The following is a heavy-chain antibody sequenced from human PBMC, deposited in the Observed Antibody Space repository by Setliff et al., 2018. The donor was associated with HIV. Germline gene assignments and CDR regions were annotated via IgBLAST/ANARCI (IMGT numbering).Heavy chain of an antibody. CDR1: GYSFINYG. V-gene: IGHV1-18*01. D-gene: IGHD3-16*01. Sequence: ASVKVSCKASGYSFINYGIAWVRQAPGQGLEWMGWISAYTGHTDYASRFLGRVTITADRSIDIAYMKLSSLTSEDTAMYFCAWGTQRPIDSWGQGTLVTVSS. CDR2: ISAYTGHT. J-gene: IGHJ4*02. CDR3: AWGTQRPIDS.